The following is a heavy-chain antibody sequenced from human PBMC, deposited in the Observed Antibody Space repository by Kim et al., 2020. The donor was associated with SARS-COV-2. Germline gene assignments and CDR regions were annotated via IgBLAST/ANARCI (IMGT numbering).Heavy chain of an antibody. Sequence: TTNYAGSVKGRFSISRDNAKNTLYLHMNSLRAEDTAVYYCARIISGAGNYWGQGTLVTVSS. CDR2: TT. J-gene: IGHJ4*02. CDR3: ARIISGAGNY. D-gene: IGHD6-19*01. V-gene: IGHV3-74*01.